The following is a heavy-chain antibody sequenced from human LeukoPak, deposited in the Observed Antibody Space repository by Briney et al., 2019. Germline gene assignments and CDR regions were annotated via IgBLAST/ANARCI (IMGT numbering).Heavy chain of an antibody. J-gene: IGHJ4*02. CDR1: GYTFTSYG. CDR2: ISVYNDNR. D-gene: IGHD3-10*01. V-gene: IGHV1-18*01. CDR3: ARARAGDSGTYYTY. Sequence: ASVKVSCKASGYTFTSYGISWVRQAPGQGLEWMGWISVYNDNRNYAQKLQGRVTMTTDRSTSTAYMELRSLRSDDTAVYYCARARAGDSGTYYTYWGQGTLVTVSS.